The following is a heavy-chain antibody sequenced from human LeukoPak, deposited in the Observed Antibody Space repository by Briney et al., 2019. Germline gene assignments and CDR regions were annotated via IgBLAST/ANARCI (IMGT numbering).Heavy chain of an antibody. Sequence: ASVKVSCKASGYTFTSYDINWVRQATGQGLEWMGRIIPILGIANYAQKFQGRVTITADKSTSTAYMELSSLRSEDTAVYYCARDLGYDSSGYWYWGQGTLVTVSS. CDR3: ARDLGYDSSGYWY. CDR1: GYTFTSYD. J-gene: IGHJ4*02. V-gene: IGHV1-69*04. D-gene: IGHD3-22*01. CDR2: IIPILGIA.